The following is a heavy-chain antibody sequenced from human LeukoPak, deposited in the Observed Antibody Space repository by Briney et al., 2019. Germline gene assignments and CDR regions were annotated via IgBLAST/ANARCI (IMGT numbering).Heavy chain of an antibody. CDR3: ARNYWNDALYNWFDP. J-gene: IGHJ5*02. Sequence: PSETLSLTCAVSGYSISSGYYWGWIRPPPRKGLEWIGSIYHSGSTYYNPSLKSRVTISVDTSKNHFSLKLSSVTAADTAVYYCARNYWNDALYNWFDPWGQGTLVTVSS. V-gene: IGHV4-38-2*01. CDR1: GYSISSGYY. CDR2: IYHSGST. D-gene: IGHD1-1*01.